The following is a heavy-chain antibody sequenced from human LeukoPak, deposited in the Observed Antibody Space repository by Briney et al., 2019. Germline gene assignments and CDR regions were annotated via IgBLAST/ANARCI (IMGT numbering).Heavy chain of an antibody. V-gene: IGHV4-31*03. CDR2: IYYSGST. J-gene: IGHJ3*02. CDR1: GGSISSGGYY. CDR3: VGAVAGTEHDAFDI. D-gene: IGHD6-19*01. Sequence: SETLSLTCTVSGGSISSGGYYWSWIRQHPGKGLEWIGYIYYSGSTYYNPSLRSRVTISVDTSKNQFSLKLSSVTAADTAVYYCVGAVAGTEHDAFDIWGQGTMVTVSS.